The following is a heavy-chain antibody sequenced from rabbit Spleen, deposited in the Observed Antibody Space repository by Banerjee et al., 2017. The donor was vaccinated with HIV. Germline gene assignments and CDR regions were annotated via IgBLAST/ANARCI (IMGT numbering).Heavy chain of an antibody. CDR2: IYSDTSGST. D-gene: IGHD1-1*01. CDR1: GVSFNDKDV. Sequence: QEHLEESGGGLVKPEGSLTLTCKASGVSFNDKDVMCWVRQAPGKGLEWLGCIYSDTSGSTWYATWAKGRFTISKTSSTTVTLQMTSLTVADTATYFCVRDVGGLYWKRPNLWGQGTLVTVS. V-gene: IGHV1S45*01. J-gene: IGHJ4*01. CDR3: VRDVGGLYWKRPNL.